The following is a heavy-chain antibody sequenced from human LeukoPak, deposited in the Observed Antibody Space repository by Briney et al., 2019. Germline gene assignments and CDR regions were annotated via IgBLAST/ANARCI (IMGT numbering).Heavy chain of an antibody. D-gene: IGHD6-19*01. CDR2: IYTSGNT. V-gene: IGHV4-61*02. CDR1: GGSISSSSYF. Sequence: SETLSLTCTVSGGSISSSSYFWSWIRQPAGKGLEWIGRIYTSGNTNYNPSLKSRVTMSVDTSKNQFSLKLSSVTAADTAVYYCARDYRGYSSGWPQSTSRWFDPWGQGTLVTVSS. CDR3: ARDYRGYSSGWPQSTSRWFDP. J-gene: IGHJ5*02.